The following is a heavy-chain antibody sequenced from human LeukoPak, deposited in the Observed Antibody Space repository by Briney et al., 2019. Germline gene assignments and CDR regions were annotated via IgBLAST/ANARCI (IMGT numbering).Heavy chain of an antibody. J-gene: IGHJ6*02. V-gene: IGHV4-39*01. CDR3: ARHGGYDFWSGYYLPDYYYYGMDV. D-gene: IGHD3-3*01. CDR2: IYYSGST. CDR1: GGPISTYY. Sequence: SETLSLTCTVSGGPISTYYWGWIRQPPGKGLEWIGSIYYSGSTYYNPSLKSRVTISVDTSKNQFSLKLSSVTAADTAVYYCARHGGYDFWSGYYLPDYYYYGMDVWGQGTTVTVSS.